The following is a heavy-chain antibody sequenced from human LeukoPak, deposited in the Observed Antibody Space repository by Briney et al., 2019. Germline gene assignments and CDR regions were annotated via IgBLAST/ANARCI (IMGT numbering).Heavy chain of an antibody. J-gene: IGHJ6*02. D-gene: IGHD4-17*01. V-gene: IGHV3-74*01. CDR3: ARGSRGDYRGTLYYYYGMDV. Sequence: FTFSRDNAKNTLYLQMNSLRAEDTAVYYCARGSRGDYRGTLYYYYGMDVWGQGTTVTVSS.